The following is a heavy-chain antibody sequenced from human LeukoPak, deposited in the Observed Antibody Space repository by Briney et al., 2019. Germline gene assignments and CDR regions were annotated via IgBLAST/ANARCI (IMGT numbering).Heavy chain of an antibody. CDR1: GFTFSSCA. CDR2: IYSGGST. Sequence: GGSLRLSCAAFGFTFSSCAMSWVRQAPGKGLEWVSVIYSGGSTYYADSVKGRFTISRDNSKNTLYLQMNSLRAEDTAVYYCARAPGYSYGYDYWGQGTLVTVSS. CDR3: ARAPGYSYGYDY. J-gene: IGHJ4*02. D-gene: IGHD5-18*01. V-gene: IGHV3-66*01.